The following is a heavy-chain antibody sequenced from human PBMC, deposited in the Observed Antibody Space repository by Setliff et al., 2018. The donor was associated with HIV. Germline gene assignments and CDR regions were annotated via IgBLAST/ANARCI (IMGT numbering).Heavy chain of an antibody. D-gene: IGHD3-22*01. CDR3: TRGRHYYDSSANYYPGY. V-gene: IGHV3-74*01. CDR1: GFTFSSYW. Sequence: GSLRLSCAASGFTFSSYWMDWVRQAPGKGLVWVSRINTDGSSTRYVDSVKGRFTISRDNAKNTLYLQMNSLRAEDTAVYYCTRGRHYYDSSANYYPGYWGQGTLVTVSS. J-gene: IGHJ4*02. CDR2: INTDGSST.